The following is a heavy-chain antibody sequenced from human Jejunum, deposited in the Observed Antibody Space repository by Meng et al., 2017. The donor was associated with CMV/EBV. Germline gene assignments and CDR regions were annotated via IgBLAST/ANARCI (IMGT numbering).Heavy chain of an antibody. CDR2: IKEDGIDK. J-gene: IGHJ4*02. D-gene: IGHD1-26*01. V-gene: IGHV3-7*01. CDR1: GFSFRTYW. CDR3: VSRGSTGQN. Sequence: SCAASGFSFRTYWMTWVRQAPGKGLEYVDKIKEDGIDKYYVDSVKGRFTISRDNAKNSLYLQMNSLRAEDTAVYYCVSRGSTGQNWGQGMPVTVSS.